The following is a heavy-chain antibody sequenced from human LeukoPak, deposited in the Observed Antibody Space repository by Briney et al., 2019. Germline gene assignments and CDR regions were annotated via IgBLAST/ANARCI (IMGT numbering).Heavy chain of an antibody. CDR3: AIEGPGELDPTFDY. J-gene: IGHJ4*02. D-gene: IGHD1-26*01. V-gene: IGHV1-18*01. CDR2: ISPYNGNT. Sequence: ASVKVSCKASGYTFTNYGISWVRQAPGQGLEWMAWISPYNGNTKHAQKFQGRVTMTTDTSTSTAYMELRSLGSDDTAVYYCAIEGPGELDPTFDYWGQGTLVTVSS. CDR1: GYTFTNYG.